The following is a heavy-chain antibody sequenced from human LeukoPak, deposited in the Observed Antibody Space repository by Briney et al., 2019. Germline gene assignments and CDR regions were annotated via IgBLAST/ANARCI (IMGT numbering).Heavy chain of an antibody. Sequence: PGGSLRLSCAGSGFTFSTSAMNWVRQVPGKGLEWVSSIDYDGSHIYYSASVKGRFSISRDNARDSVYLQMDSLRAEDTAVYYCARDPERYLRTGHYDYWGQGTLVIVSP. CDR2: IDYDGSHI. CDR3: ARDPERYLRTGHYDY. J-gene: IGHJ4*02. D-gene: IGHD3-10*02. CDR1: GFTFSTSA. V-gene: IGHV3-21*01.